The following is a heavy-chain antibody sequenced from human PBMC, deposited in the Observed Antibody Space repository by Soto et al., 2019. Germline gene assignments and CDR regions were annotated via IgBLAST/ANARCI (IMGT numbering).Heavy chain of an antibody. V-gene: IGHV4-30-4*01. D-gene: IGHD5-18*01. Sequence: SETLSLTCTVSGGSISSGDYYWSWIRQPPGKGLEWIGYIYYSGSTYYNPSLKSRVTISVDTSKNQFSLKLSSVTAADTAVYYCARARVDTAMATYYFDYWGQGTLVTVSS. CDR1: GGSISSGDYY. CDR2: IYYSGST. CDR3: ARARVDTAMATYYFDY. J-gene: IGHJ4*02.